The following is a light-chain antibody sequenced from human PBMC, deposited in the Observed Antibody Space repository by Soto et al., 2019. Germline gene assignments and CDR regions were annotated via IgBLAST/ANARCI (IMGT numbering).Light chain of an antibody. CDR1: QSISSW. CDR2: DAS. Sequence: DIQMTPSPSTLSASVGDRVTITCRASQSISSWLAWYQQKPGKAPKFLIYDASSLESGVPSRFSGSGSGTEFTLTISSLQPDDFATYYCQQYTNYPYTFGQGTKLEIK. J-gene: IGKJ2*01. CDR3: QQYTNYPYT. V-gene: IGKV1-5*01.